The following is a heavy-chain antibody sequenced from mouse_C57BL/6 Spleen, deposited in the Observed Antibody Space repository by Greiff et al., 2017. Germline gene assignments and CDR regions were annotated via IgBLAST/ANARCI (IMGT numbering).Heavy chain of an antibody. Sequence: VQLQQSGAELVRPGTSVKVSCKASGYAFTNYLIEWVKQRPGQGLEWIGVLNPGSGGTNYNEKFKGKATLTADKSSSTAYMQLSSLTSEDSAVYCCARSGAYGSSYYFDYWGQRSTLSVSS. CDR1: GYAFTNYL. CDR2: LNPGSGGT. V-gene: IGHV1-54*01. D-gene: IGHD1-1*01. J-gene: IGHJ2*01. CDR3: ARSGAYGSSYYFDY.